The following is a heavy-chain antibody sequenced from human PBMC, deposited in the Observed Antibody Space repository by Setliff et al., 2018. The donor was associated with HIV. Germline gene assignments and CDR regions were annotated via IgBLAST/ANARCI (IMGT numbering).Heavy chain of an antibody. CDR2: IIPIFGTP. V-gene: IGHV1-69*06. CDR1: GDTFNSHA. Sequence: GASVKVSCKASGDTFNSHAISWVRQAPGQGLEWMGGIIPIFGTPNYAQKFKGRLTITADKSTSTAYMELSSLRSEDTAVYYCARDHGIAASVHDAFDLWGQGTMVTVSS. D-gene: IGHD6-13*01. CDR3: ARDHGIAASVHDAFDL. J-gene: IGHJ3*01.